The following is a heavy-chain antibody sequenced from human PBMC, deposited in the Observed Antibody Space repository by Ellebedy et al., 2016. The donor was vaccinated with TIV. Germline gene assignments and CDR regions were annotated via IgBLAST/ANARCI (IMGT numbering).Heavy chain of an antibody. CDR1: GYTFTKYW. CDR3: ARQFSVRNANDY. D-gene: IGHD5/OR15-5a*01. CDR2: IDPRDSYT. J-gene: IGHJ4*02. Sequence: GASLKISCQGSGYTFTKYWLSWVRQMPGKGLEWMGRIDPRDSYTIYNPSFKGRVTSSADKAVNTSSLQWSSLRASDTAIYYCARQFSVRNANDYWGQGTLVTVS. V-gene: IGHV5-10-1*01.